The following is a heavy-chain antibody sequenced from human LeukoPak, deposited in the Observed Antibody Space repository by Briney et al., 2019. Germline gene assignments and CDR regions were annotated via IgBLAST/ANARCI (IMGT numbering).Heavy chain of an antibody. Sequence: GSLRLSCAASGFTFDDYTMHWVRQAPGKGLEWVSLISWDGGSTYYADSVKGRFTISRDNSKNSLYLQMNSLRTEDTALYYCAKDPNWKGDYYMDVWGKGTTVTVSS. V-gene: IGHV3-43*01. CDR1: GFTFDDYT. CDR3: AKDPNWKGDYYMDV. D-gene: IGHD1-20*01. CDR2: ISWDGGST. J-gene: IGHJ6*03.